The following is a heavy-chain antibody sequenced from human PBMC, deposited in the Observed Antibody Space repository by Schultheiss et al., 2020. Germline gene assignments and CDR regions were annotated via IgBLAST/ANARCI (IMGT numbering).Heavy chain of an antibody. J-gene: IGHJ4*02. CDR2: INHSGST. Sequence: SETLSLTCAVYGGSFSGYYWSWIRQPPGKGLEWIGEINHSGSTNYNPSLKSRVTISVDTSKNQFSLKLSSVTAADTAVYYCARQHGSYIDYWGQGTLVTGSS. CDR1: GGSFSGYY. D-gene: IGHD1-26*01. CDR3: ARQHGSYIDY. V-gene: IGHV4-34*01.